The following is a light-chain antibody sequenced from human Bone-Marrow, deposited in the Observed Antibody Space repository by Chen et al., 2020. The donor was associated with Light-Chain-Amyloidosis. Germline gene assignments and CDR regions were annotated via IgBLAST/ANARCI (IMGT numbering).Light chain of an antibody. CDR1: QSVASDD. Sequence: ILLTQSPGTLSLSPGERATLSCRASQSVASDDVAWYQQQPGQAPRLLIYDASSRAPGIPDRCSGSESWIDFTLTISRVAPEDFAVYYCQQYGSSPVTFGQGTKVEIK. J-gene: IGKJ1*01. CDR2: DAS. V-gene: IGKV3-20*01. CDR3: QQYGSSPVT.